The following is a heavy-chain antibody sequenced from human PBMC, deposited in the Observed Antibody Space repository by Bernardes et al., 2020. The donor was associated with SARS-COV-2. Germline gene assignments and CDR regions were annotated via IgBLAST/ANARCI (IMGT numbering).Heavy chain of an antibody. D-gene: IGHD7-27*01. V-gene: IGHV2-5*02. CDR1: VFSLSPSEVG. Sequence: SGPTLLKPTQTLTLTCTFSVFSLSPSEVGVGWIRQPPGKALEWLSLIFWDDDKRYSPSLKTRLTITKDTSKNQVVLTMTNMDPVDTGTYYCARRLGMNCFDPWGQGTLVTVSS. CDR2: IFWDDDK. J-gene: IGHJ5*02. CDR3: ARRLGMNCFDP.